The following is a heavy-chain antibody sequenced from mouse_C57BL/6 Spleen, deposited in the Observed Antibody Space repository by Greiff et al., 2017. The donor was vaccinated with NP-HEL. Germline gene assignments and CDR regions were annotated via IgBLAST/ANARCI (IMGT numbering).Heavy chain of an antibody. J-gene: IGHJ4*01. Sequence: QVQLQQSGAELVRPGTSVKVSCKASGYAFTNYLIEWVKQRPGQGLEWIGVINPGSGGTNYNEKFKGKATLTADKSSSTAYMQLSSLTSEDSAVYFCARSPIYYGNYVGAMDYWGQGTSVTVAS. V-gene: IGHV1-54*01. CDR3: ARSPIYYGNYVGAMDY. CDR1: GYAFTNYL. CDR2: INPGSGGT. D-gene: IGHD2-1*01.